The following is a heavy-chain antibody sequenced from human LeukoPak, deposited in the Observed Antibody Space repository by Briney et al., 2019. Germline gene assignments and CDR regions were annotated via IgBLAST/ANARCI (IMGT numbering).Heavy chain of an antibody. V-gene: IGHV1-24*01. CDR3: ATVGPTSSHPAY. Sequence: ASVKVSCKVSGYTLTELSMHWVRQAPGKGLEWMGGFDPEDGETIYAQKFQGRVTMTEGTSTDTAYMELSSLRSEDTAVYYCATVGPTSSHPAYWGQGTLVTVSS. CDR1: GYTLTELS. J-gene: IGHJ4*02. D-gene: IGHD1-26*01. CDR2: FDPEDGET.